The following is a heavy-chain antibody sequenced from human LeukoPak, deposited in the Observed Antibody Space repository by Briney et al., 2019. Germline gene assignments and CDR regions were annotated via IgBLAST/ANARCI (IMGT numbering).Heavy chain of an antibody. CDR1: GFTFSSYS. V-gene: IGHV3-21*01. CDR3: ARVFGDLYGMDV. D-gene: IGHD2-21*02. CDR2: ISSSSSYI. Sequence: PGGSLRLSCAASGFTFSSYSMNWVRQAPGKGLEWVSSISSSSSYIYYADSVKGRFTISRDNAKNSLYLQMNGLRAEDTAVYYCARVFGDLYGMDVWGQGTTVTVSS. J-gene: IGHJ6*02.